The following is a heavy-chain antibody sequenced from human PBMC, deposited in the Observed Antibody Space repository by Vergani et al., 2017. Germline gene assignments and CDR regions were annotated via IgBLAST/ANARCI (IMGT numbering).Heavy chain of an antibody. D-gene: IGHD3-22*01. V-gene: IGHV3-23*01. CDR2: ISSDGGST. CDR3: AGSQGASAYYYGGFDY. Sequence: EVQLLESGGGLVQPGGSLRLSCAASGFTFSTYAMTWVRQAPGKGLEWVSTISSDGGSTYYADSVKGRFTISRDKSKNTLSLQMNSLTAEDTAIYYCAGSQGASAYYYGGFDYWGQGILVTVSS. CDR1: GFTFSTYA. J-gene: IGHJ4*02.